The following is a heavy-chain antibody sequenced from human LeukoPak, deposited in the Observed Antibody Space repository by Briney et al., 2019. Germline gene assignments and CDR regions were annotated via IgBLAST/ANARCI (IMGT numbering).Heavy chain of an antibody. CDR2: ISSDGSSA. J-gene: IGHJ4*02. CDR3: ARDHGYNWDY. V-gene: IGHV3-74*01. CDR1: RFTFSSYW. Sequence: HSGGSLRLSCAASRFTFSSYWMHWVRQAPGKGLVWVSRISSDGSSASYADSVKGRFTISRDNAKNTLYLQMNSLRAEDTAVYYCARDHGYNWDYWDQGTLVTVSS. D-gene: IGHD5-12*01.